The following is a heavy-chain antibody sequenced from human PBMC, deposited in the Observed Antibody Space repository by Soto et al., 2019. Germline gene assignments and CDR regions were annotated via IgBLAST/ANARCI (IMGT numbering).Heavy chain of an antibody. Sequence: PGGSLRLSCAASGFTFSGSAMHWVRQASGKGLEWVGRIRTRTDAYATEYAASVKGRFTISRDDSKNTAYLQMNSLKTEDTAVYYCIPYSYGTFDYWGQGTLVTVYS. CDR1: GFTFSGSA. CDR3: IPYSYGTFDY. CDR2: IRTRTDAYAT. J-gene: IGHJ4*02. V-gene: IGHV3-73*01. D-gene: IGHD5-18*01.